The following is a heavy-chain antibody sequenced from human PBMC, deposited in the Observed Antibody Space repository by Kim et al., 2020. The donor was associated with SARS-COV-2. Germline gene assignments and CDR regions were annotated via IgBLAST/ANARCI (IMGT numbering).Heavy chain of an antibody. Sequence: GGSLRLSCAASGFTFSSYGMHWVRQAPGKGLEWVAVIWYDGSNKYYADSVKGRFTISRDNSKNTLYLQMNSLRAEDTAVYYCAREGLRGELCDYWGQGTLVTVSS. CDR3: AREGLRGELCDY. CDR2: IWYDGSNK. J-gene: IGHJ4*02. CDR1: GFTFSSYG. V-gene: IGHV3-33*01. D-gene: IGHD3-16*01.